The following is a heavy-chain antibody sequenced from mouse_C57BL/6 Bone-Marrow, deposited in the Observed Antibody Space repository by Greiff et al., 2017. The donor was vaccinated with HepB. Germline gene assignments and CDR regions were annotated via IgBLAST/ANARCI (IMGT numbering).Heavy chain of an antibody. CDR1: GFTFSDYY. D-gene: IGHD1-1*01. V-gene: IGHV5-12*01. Sequence: DVKLVESGGGLVQPGGSLKLSCAASGFTFSDYYMYWVRQTPEKRLEWVAYISNGGGSTYYPDTVKGRFTISRDNAKNTLYLQMSRLKSEDTAMYYCARAYGREFAYWGQGTLVTVSA. CDR2: ISNGGGST. CDR3: ARAYGREFAY. J-gene: IGHJ3*01.